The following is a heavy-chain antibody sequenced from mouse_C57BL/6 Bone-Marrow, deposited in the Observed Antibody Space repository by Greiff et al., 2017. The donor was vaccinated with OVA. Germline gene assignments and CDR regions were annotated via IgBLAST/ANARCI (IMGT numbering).Heavy chain of an antibody. CDR1: GYTFTSYW. V-gene: IGHV1-64*01. CDR3: ARRTCWYFDV. J-gene: IGHJ1*03. Sequence: QVQLQQPGAELVKPGASVKLSCKASGYTFTSYWMHWVKQRPGQGLEWIGMIHPNRGSTNYNEKFKSKATLTVDKSSSTAYMQLSSLTSEDSAVYYCARRTCWYFDVWGTGTTVTVSS. CDR2: IHPNRGST.